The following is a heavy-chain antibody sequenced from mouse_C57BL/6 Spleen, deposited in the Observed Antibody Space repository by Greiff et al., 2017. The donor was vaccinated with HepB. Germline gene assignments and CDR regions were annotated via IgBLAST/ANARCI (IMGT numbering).Heavy chain of an antibody. D-gene: IGHD1-1*01. CDR1: GYTFTSYW. CDR2: IYPSDSAT. CDR3: ARRELPLAMDY. J-gene: IGHJ4*01. V-gene: IGHV1-61*01. Sequence: QVQLQQPGAELVRPGSSVKLSCKASGYTFTSYWMDWVKQRPGQGLEWIGNIYPSDSATHYNQKFKDKATLTVDKSSSPAYMQLSSLTSEASAFYYGARRELPLAMDYWGQGTSVTVSS.